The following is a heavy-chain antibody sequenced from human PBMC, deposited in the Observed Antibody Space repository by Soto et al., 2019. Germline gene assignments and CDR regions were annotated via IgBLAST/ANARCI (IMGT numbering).Heavy chain of an antibody. J-gene: IGHJ6*02. CDR3: ARDEYQLLIYYYYGMDV. D-gene: IGHD2-2*01. Sequence: GGSLRLSCASSVFTFSSYAMHWVRQAPGKGLEWVAVISYDGSNKYYADSVKGRFTISRDNSKNTLYLQMNSLRAEDTAVYYCARDEYQLLIYYYYGMDVWGQGTTVTVSS. CDR1: VFTFSSYA. V-gene: IGHV3-30-3*01. CDR2: ISYDGSNK.